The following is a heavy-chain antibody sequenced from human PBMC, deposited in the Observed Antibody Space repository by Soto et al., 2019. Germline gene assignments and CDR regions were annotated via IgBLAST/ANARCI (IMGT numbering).Heavy chain of an antibody. V-gene: IGHV1-8*01. D-gene: IGHD3-16*01. CDR1: GYSFTNND. CDR3: ARMATFGSLNWFDP. J-gene: IGHJ5*02. CDR2: MNPGSGDT. Sequence: PVKVSCKASGYSFTNNDVSWVRPATGQGLEWMGWMNPGSGDTGYAQKFQGRVTMTRDISIATAYMELSSLRSDDTAIYYCARMATFGSLNWFDPWGQGTLVTVSS.